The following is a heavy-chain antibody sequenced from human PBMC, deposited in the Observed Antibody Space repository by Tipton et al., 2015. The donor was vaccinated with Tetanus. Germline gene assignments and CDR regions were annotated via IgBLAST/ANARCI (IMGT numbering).Heavy chain of an antibody. D-gene: IGHD5-18*01. CDR3: ARLRAYTYGYRGSYFDY. V-gene: IGHV4-4*02. Sequence: VKPSGTLSLTCTVSGDSISRSNWWSWVRQPPGKGLEWIGEIYHSGSTNYNPSLKSRVTMSVDKSKNQFSLRLSSVTAADTAVYYCARLRAYTYGYRGSYFDYWGQGILVTVSS. CDR2: IYHSGST. J-gene: IGHJ4*02. CDR1: GDSISRSNW.